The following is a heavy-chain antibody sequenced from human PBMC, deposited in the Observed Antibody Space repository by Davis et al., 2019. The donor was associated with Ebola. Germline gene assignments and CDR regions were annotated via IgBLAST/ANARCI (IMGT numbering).Heavy chain of an antibody. CDR1: GGSLNNHY. V-gene: IGHV4-59*11. D-gene: IGHD2-21*01. J-gene: IGHJ3*02. Sequence: PSETLSLTCTVSGGSLNNHYWSWVRQPPGRGLEWVGFISYIGNTNSNPSLKSRVTFSIDTSKSQVSLKLTSVTAADTAVYYCARDTRPCGGDCYDDTFDMWGQGTMVIVSS. CDR2: ISYIGNT. CDR3: ARDTRPCGGDCYDDTFDM.